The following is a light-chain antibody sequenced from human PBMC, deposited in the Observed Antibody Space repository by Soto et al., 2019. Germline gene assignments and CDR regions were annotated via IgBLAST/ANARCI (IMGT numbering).Light chain of an antibody. CDR1: QSISVW. CDR3: QDRSSWPMGT. J-gene: IGKJ1*01. CDR2: DAS. Sequence: DIQMTQSPSTLSASVGDRVTITCRSSQSISVWLAWYQQKPGKAPKLLISDASNLESGVPSRFSGSGSGTDFTLTISGLEPEDSAIYYCQDRSSWPMGTFGQGTKVDIK. V-gene: IGKV1-5*01.